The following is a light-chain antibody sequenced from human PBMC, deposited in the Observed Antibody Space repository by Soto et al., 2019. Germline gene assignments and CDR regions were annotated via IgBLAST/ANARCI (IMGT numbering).Light chain of an antibody. CDR1: QVINNW. CDR3: QQTNSFPFT. J-gene: IGKJ3*01. Sequence: DIQMTQSPSSVSASVGDRGTITCRASQVINNWLAWYQQKPGKAPNLLIYAASTLQTGVPSRFSGTGSGTDFTLTISSLQPEDFATYYCQQTNSFPFTFGPGTKVDIK. V-gene: IGKV1-12*02. CDR2: AAS.